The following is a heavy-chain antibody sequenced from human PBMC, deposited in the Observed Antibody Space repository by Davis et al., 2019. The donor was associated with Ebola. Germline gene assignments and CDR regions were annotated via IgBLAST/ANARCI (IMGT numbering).Heavy chain of an antibody. CDR1: GFTFSTYA. V-gene: IGHV3-30-3*01. CDR2: IPYDGNNR. CDR3: ARAADSSGYFPHF. J-gene: IGHJ4*02. D-gene: IGHD3-22*01. Sequence: GGSLRLSCAASGFTFSTYAMHWVRQAPGKGLEWVAVIPYDGNNRYYADSRKGRFTISRDNSKNTLNLEMSSRRAEDTAVYFCARAADSSGYFPHFWGQGTLVIVSS.